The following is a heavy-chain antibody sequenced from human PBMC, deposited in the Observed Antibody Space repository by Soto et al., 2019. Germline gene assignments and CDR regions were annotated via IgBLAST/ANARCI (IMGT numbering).Heavy chain of an antibody. D-gene: IGHD2-8*02. CDR1: GFTFSSYG. CDR3: TGEVELGN. J-gene: IGHJ4*02. CDR2: ISKDGNVK. Sequence: GGSLRLSCAASGFTFSSYGMHWVRQAPGKGLEWVAVISKDGNVKYYAESVKGRFTISRDNSKNSLYLKMNSLGAEDTAAYYCTGEVELGNWGQGTLVTVSS. V-gene: IGHV3-30*03.